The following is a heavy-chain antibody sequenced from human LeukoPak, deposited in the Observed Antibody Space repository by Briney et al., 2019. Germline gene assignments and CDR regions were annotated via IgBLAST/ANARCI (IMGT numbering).Heavy chain of an antibody. Sequence: PGGSLRLSCTASGFTFGDFAMTWVRQAPGKGLEWVSSISSSSSYIYYSDSVKGRFTISRDNAKNSLYLQMNSLKADDTAVYYCTRGAGTGWRFDSWGQGTLVTVSS. CDR1: GFTFGDFA. CDR3: TRGAGTGWRFDS. J-gene: IGHJ4*02. V-gene: IGHV3-21*01. CDR2: ISSSSSYI. D-gene: IGHD6-19*01.